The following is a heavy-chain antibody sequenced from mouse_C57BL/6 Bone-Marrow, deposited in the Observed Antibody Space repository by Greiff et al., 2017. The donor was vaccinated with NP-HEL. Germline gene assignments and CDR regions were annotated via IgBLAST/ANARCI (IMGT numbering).Heavy chain of an antibody. V-gene: IGHV5-15*01. Sequence: DVKLVESGGGLVQPGGSLKLSCAASGFTFSDYGMAWVRQAPRKGPEWVAFISNLAYSIYYADTVTGRFTSSRENAKNTLYLEMSSLRSEDTAMYYCARLLGRGFAYWGQGTLVTVSA. CDR2: ISNLAYSI. J-gene: IGHJ3*01. D-gene: IGHD4-1*01. CDR1: GFTFSDYG. CDR3: ARLLGRGFAY.